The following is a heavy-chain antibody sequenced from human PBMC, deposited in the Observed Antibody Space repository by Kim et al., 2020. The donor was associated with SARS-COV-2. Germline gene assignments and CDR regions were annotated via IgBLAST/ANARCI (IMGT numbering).Heavy chain of an antibody. CDR2: IVVGSGNT. D-gene: IGHD6-13*01. Sequence: SVKVSCKASGFTFTSSAVQWVRQARGQRLEWIGWIVVGSGNTNYAQKFQERVTITRDMSTSTAYMELSSLRSEDTAVYYCAASRGQIAAAGTVTGDYWGQGTLVTVSS. CDR1: GFTFTSSA. CDR3: AASRGQIAAAGTVTGDY. J-gene: IGHJ4*02. V-gene: IGHV1-58*01.